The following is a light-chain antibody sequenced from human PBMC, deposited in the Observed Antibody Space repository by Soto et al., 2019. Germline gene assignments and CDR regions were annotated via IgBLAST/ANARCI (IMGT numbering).Light chain of an antibody. Sequence: QSVLTQPASVSGSPGQSITISCTGTSSDVGSYNLVSWYQQHPGKAPKLMIYEGSKRPSGVSNRFSGSKSGNTASLTISGIKAEDEAEYYCCSYAGSSTYGFGTGTKATV. J-gene: IGLJ1*01. V-gene: IGLV2-23*01. CDR3: CSYAGSSTYG. CDR2: EGS. CDR1: SSDVGSYNL.